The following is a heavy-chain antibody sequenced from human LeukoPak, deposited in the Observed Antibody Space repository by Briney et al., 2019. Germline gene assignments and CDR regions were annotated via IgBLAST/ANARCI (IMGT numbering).Heavy chain of an antibody. V-gene: IGHV4-59*01. CDR3: AGVRGPSKYSSSWYVFDY. D-gene: IGHD6-13*01. J-gene: IGHJ4*02. CDR2: IYYSGST. CDR1: GGSISSYY. Sequence: SETLSLTCTVSGGSISSYYWSWMRQPPGKGLEWIGYIYYSGSTNYNPSLKSRVTISVDTSKNQFSLKLSSVTAADPAVYYCAGVRGPSKYSSSWYVFDYWGQGTLVTVSS.